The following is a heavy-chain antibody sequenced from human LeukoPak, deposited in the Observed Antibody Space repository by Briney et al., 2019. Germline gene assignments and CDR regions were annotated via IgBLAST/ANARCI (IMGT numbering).Heavy chain of an antibody. Sequence: PSETLSLTCAVYGGYFSGYYWSWIRQPPGKGLEWIGEINHSGSTNYNPSLKSRVTMSVDTSKNQFSLKLSSVTAADTAVYYCARIFGVVIQYYYYYMDVWGKGTTVTVSS. CDR1: GGYFSGYY. CDR3: ARIFGVVIQYYYYYMDV. CDR2: INHSGST. V-gene: IGHV4-34*01. D-gene: IGHD3-3*01. J-gene: IGHJ6*03.